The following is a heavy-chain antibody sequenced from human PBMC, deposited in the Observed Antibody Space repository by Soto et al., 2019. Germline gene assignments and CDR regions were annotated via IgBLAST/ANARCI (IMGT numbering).Heavy chain of an antibody. J-gene: IGHJ4*02. Sequence: APVEVSSKASGGTFSSYTIRWVRRARGQRLEWMGWSNAGNGNRRYSQKLLGRVTITRDTSASTAYMELSSLRSDDTAVYDCARSIVVVTVPDYWGQGTLVTVSP. CDR1: GGTFSSYT. CDR3: ARSIVVVTVPDY. CDR2: SNAGNGNR. D-gene: IGHD2-21*02. V-gene: IGHV1-3*01.